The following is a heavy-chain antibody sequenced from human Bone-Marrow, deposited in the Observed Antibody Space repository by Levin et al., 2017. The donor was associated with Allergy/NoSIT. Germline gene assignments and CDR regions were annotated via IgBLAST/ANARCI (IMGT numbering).Heavy chain of an antibody. Sequence: SGPTLVKPTQTLTLTCSFSGFSFTTSGVSMAWIRQPPEKAPEWLGAIYWDYDRRYRPSLMTRIAISKDTSKNEVVLTMTNLGFGDTATYFCVRAYSGSDSYTFDTWGRGIMVTVSS. CDR1: GFSFTTSGVS. D-gene: IGHD2-21*02. CDR2: IYWDYDR. J-gene: IGHJ4*02. CDR3: VRAYSGSDSYTFDT. V-gene: IGHV2-5*02.